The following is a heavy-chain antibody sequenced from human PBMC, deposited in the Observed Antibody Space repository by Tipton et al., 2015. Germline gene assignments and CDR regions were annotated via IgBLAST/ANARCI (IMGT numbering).Heavy chain of an antibody. CDR3: ARYRKKVMVWKTVFDH. V-gene: IGHV3-11*01. D-gene: IGHD3-10*01. Sequence: SLRLSCAASGFTFGDYYMSWVRQAPGRGLEWISYIGSVGNAIYYADSVKGRFIISRDNANNSLFLQMSSLSAEDTGVYYCARYRKKVMVWKTVFDHWGQGAQVTVSS. CDR2: IGSVGNAI. J-gene: IGHJ4*02. CDR1: GFTFGDYY.